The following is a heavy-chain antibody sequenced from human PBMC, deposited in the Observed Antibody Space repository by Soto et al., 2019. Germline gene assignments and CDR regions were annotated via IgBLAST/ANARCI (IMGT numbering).Heavy chain of an antibody. CDR2: IKSKTDSGTT. V-gene: IGHV3-15*01. CDR3: TTDDPINKY. J-gene: IGHJ4*02. Sequence: GGSLRLSCAASGFTFSNAWMSWVRQAPGKGLEWVGRIKSKTDSGTTDYAEPVKGRFAISRDDSKNTLYLQMNSLKTEDTAAYYCTTDDPINKYWGQGTLVTVSS. CDR1: GFTFSNAW.